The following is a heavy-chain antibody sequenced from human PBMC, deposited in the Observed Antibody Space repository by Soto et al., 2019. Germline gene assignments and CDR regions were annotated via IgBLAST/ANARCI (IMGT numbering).Heavy chain of an antibody. V-gene: IGHV1-69*05. CDR2: IIPIFGTA. CDR3: ASSGIWSGFYYFDY. J-gene: IGHJ4*02. D-gene: IGHD3-3*01. Sequence: GASVKVSCKASGGTFSSYAISWVRQAPGQGLEWMGGIIPIFGTANYAQKFQGRVTITRDTSASTAYMELSSLRSEDTAVYYCASSGIWSGFYYFDYWGQGTLVTVSS. CDR1: GGTFSSYA.